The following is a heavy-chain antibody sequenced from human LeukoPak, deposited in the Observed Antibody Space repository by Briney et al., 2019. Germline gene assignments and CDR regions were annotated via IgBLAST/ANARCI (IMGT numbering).Heavy chain of an antibody. V-gene: IGHV4-34*01. D-gene: IGHD3-10*01. Sequence: SETLSLTCTVSGGSISSYYWSWLRQPPGKGLEWIGEINYSGSTNYNPSLKSRVTISVDTSRNQFSLKLTSVTAVDTAIYYCARGGEGYHFGSASQDYWGQGTLVTVSS. J-gene: IGHJ4*02. CDR2: INYSGST. CDR1: GGSISSYY. CDR3: ARGGEGYHFGSASQDY.